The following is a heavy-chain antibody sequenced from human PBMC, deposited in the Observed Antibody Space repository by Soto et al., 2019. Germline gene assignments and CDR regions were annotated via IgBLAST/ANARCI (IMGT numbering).Heavy chain of an antibody. CDR3: AKDHISEYYDSPCDFKWFDP. CDR2: ISGSGGST. V-gene: IGHV3-23*01. CDR1: GFTFSSYA. Sequence: EVQLLESGGGLVQPGGSLRLSCAASGFTFSSYAMSWVRQAPGKGLEWVSAISGSGGSTYYADSVKGRFTISRDNSKNTLYVQMDSLRAEDSAVYYCAKDHISEYYDSPCDFKWFDPWGQGTLVTVSS. D-gene: IGHD3-22*01. J-gene: IGHJ5*02.